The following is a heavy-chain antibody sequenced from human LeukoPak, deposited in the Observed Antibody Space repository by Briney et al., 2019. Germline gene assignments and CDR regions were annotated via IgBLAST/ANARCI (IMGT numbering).Heavy chain of an antibody. D-gene: IGHD6-13*01. J-gene: IGHJ5*02. Sequence: GGSLRLSCAASEFTFSSYNMNWVRQAPGKGLEWVSSISSSSSYTYYADSVKGRFTISRDNAKKSLYLQMNSLRAEDTAVYYCAKDPLWYSSSWYPNWFGPWGQGTLVTVSS. CDR3: AKDPLWYSSSWYPNWFGP. CDR2: ISSSSSYT. CDR1: EFTFSSYN. V-gene: IGHV3-21*04.